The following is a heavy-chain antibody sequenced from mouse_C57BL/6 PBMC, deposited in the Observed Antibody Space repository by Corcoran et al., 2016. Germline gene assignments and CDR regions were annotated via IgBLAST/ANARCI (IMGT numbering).Heavy chain of an antibody. CDR2: INPNNGGT. V-gene: IGHV1-26*01. J-gene: IGHJ1*03. D-gene: IGHD1-1*01. CDR1: GYTFTGNY. CDR3: ARRGYYGSSHWYFDV. Sequence: EVQLQQSGPELVKPGASVKISCKASGYTFTGNYMNWVKQSHGKSLEWIGDINPNNGGTSYNQKFKGKATLTVDKSSSTAYMELRSLTSEDSAVYYGARRGYYGSSHWYFDVWGTGTTVTVSS.